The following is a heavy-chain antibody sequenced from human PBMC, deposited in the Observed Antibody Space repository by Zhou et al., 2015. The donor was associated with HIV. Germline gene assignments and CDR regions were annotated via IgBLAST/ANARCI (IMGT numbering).Heavy chain of an antibody. V-gene: IGHV1-2*02. CDR2: INPNSGGT. CDR1: GYTFTGYY. J-gene: IGHJ3*02. CDR3: ARDLGYSSSRIAFDI. D-gene: IGHD6-13*01. Sequence: QVQLVQSGAEVKKPGASVKVSCKASGYTFTGYYMHWVRQAPGQGLEWMGWINPNSGGTNYAQKFQGRVTMTRDTSISTAYMELSRLRSDDTAVYYCARDLGYSSSRIAFDIWGQGTMVTVSS.